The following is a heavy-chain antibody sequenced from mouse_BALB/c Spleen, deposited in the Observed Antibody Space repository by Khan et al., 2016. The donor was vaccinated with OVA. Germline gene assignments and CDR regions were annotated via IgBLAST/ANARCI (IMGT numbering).Heavy chain of an antibody. CDR3: ARGGLALYTMDY. CDR1: GYTFTDYA. V-gene: IGHV1S137*01. J-gene: IGHJ4*01. CDR2: ISTYYGDA. Sequence: HVQLKQSGAELVRPGVSVKISCKGSGYTFTDYAMHWVKQSHAKSLEWIGVISTYYGDANYNQQFKGKATMTVDKSSNTAYMDLARLTSEDSAIYYCARGGLALYTMDYWGQGTSVTVSS.